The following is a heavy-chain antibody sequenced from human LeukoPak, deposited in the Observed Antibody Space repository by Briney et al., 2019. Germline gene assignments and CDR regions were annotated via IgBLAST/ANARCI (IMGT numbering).Heavy chain of an antibody. CDR3: ARRAAGTPYYYYYYMDV. D-gene: IGHD6-13*01. Sequence: ASVKVSCKASGYTFTGYYMHWVRQAPGQGLEWMGWINPNSGGTNYAQKFQGRVTMTRDTSISTAYMELSRLRSDDTAVYYCARRAAGTPYYYYYYMDVWGKGTTVTISS. CDR2: INPNSGGT. J-gene: IGHJ6*03. V-gene: IGHV1-2*02. CDR1: GYTFTGYY.